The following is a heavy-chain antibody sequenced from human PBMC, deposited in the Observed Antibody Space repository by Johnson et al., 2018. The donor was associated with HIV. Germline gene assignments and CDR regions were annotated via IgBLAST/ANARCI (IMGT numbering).Heavy chain of an antibody. CDR2: IRYDGSNK. J-gene: IGHJ3*02. D-gene: IGHD3-10*01. Sequence: QVQLVESGGGVVQPGGSLRLSCAASGFTFSSYGMHWVRQAPGKGLEWVAFIRYDGSNKYYADSVKGRFTISRDNSKNTLYLQMNSLRAEDTAVYYCAKEDYYGCGGYDAFDIWGQGTMVTVSS. CDR3: AKEDYYGCGGYDAFDI. CDR1: GFTFSSYG. V-gene: IGHV3-30*02.